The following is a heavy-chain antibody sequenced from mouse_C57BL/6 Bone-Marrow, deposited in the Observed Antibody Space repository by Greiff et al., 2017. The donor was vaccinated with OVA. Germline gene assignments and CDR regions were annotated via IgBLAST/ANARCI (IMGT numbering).Heavy chain of an antibody. CDR3: ARGAQATSLFAY. CDR1: GFNIKDYY. J-gene: IGHJ3*01. D-gene: IGHD3-2*02. V-gene: IGHV14-2*01. CDR2: IDPEDGET. Sequence: VQLQQSLVDLVKPGSSVKLSCTASGFNIKDYYMHWVKQRTEQGLEWIGRIDPEDGETKYAPKFQGKATITADTSSNTAYLQLSSLTSEDTAVYYCARGAQATSLFAYWGQGTLVTVSA.